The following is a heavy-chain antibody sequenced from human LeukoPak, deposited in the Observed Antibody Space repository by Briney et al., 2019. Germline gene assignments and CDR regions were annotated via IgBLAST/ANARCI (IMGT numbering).Heavy chain of an antibody. V-gene: IGHV3-30*02. J-gene: IGHJ4*02. CDR3: AKDTLADIDY. D-gene: IGHD2/OR15-2a*01. CDR2: IRQDGSIK. CDR1: GFIFSTYG. Sequence: PGGSLSLAWAAAGFIFSTYGMYWVRQAAGKGLEWVAFIRQDGSIKNCAESVEGRSTISRENSKNTLYLQMNSLRAEDTAVYYCAKDTLADIDYWGQGTLVTVSS.